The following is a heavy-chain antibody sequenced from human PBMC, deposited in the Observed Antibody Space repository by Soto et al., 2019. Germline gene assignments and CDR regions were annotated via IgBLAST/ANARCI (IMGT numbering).Heavy chain of an antibody. D-gene: IGHD5-12*01. CDR3: AGVLWSGYVFADY. CDR1: GGSIRSGGYY. Sequence: SETLSLTCTVSGGSIRSGGYYWGWIRQHPGKGLESIGYIYYTGSTSYNPSLESRTTLSVDTSKNQFSLRLTSLTAADTAVYFCAGVLWSGYVFADYWGRGILVTVS. J-gene: IGHJ4*02. CDR2: IYYTGST. V-gene: IGHV4-31*03.